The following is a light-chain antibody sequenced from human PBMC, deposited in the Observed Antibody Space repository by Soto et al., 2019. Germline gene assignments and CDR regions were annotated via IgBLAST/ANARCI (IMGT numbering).Light chain of an antibody. CDR2: WAS. Sequence: DIVMTQSPDSLAVSLGERATINCKSSQSVLYSSNNKNYLAWYQQKPGQPPKLLIYWASTRESGVPDRFSGSASRTDFTLTISSLQAEDVAIYYCQQYYSTPPTFGPGTKVDIK. CDR1: QSVLYSSNNKNY. CDR3: QQYYSTPPT. J-gene: IGKJ3*01. V-gene: IGKV4-1*01.